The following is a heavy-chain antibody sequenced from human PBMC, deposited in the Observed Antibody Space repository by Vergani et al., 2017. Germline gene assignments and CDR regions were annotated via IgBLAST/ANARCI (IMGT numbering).Heavy chain of an antibody. V-gene: IGHV4-39*01. CDR3: ARTESFMLRDLHWAV. Sequence: QLHLQESGPGLVKPSETLSLTCTVSGGSITSSSYYWGWIRQPPGKGLEWIGNISHRGGAYYNPSLKGRVTISVDTSKNQFSLEVTSVTAADTAIYFCARTESFMLRDLHWAVWGQGTLGT. J-gene: IGHJ4*02. D-gene: IGHD3-9*01. CDR1: GGSITSSSYY. CDR2: ISHRGGA.